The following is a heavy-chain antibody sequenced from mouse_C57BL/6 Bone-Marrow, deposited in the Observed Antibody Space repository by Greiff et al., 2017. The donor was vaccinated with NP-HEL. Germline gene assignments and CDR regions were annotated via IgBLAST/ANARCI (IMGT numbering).Heavy chain of an antibody. CDR2: IYPSDSET. V-gene: IGHV1-61*01. CDR3: ALLYGNSAWFAY. J-gene: IGHJ3*01. D-gene: IGHD2-1*01. CDR1: GYTFTSYW. Sequence: QVHVKQPGAELVRPGSSVKLSCKASGYTFTSYWMDWVKQRPGQGLEWIGNIYPSDSETHYNQKFKDKATLTVDKSSSTAYMQLSSLTSEDSAVYYCALLYGNSAWFAYWGQGTLVTVSA.